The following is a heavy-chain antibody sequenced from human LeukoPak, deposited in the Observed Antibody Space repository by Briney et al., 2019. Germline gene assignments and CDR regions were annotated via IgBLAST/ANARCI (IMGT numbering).Heavy chain of an antibody. CDR1: GFTFSSYA. D-gene: IGHD6-13*01. CDR2: ISYDGSNK. J-gene: IGHJ4*02. CDR3: ARALYSSSWYYFDY. Sequence: GGSLRLSCAASGFTFSSYAMHWVRQAPGKGLEWVAVISYDGSNKYYADSVKGRFITSRDNSKNTLYLQTNSLRAEDTAVYYCARALYSSSWYYFDYWGQGTLVTVSS. V-gene: IGHV3-30-3*01.